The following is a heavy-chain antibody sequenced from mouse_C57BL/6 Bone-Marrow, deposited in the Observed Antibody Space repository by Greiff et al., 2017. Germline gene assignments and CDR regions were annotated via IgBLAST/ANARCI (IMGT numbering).Heavy chain of an antibody. CDR2: IDPENGDT. V-gene: IGHV14-4*01. Sequence: VQLKESGAELVRPGASVKLSCTASCFNIKDDYMHWVKQRPEQGLEWIGWIDPENGDTEYASKFQGKATITADTSSNTAYLQLSSLTSEDTAVYYFTTHSNSYYGMDYWGQGTAVTVSS. CDR3: TTHSNSYYGMDY. J-gene: IGHJ4*01. CDR1: CFNIKDDY. D-gene: IGHD2-5*01.